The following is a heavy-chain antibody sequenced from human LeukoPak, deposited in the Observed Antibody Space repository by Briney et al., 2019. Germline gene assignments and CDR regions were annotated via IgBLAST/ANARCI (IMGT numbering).Heavy chain of an antibody. CDR1: GGAISNYY. CDR2: IYTSGNT. Sequence: SETLSLTCSVSGGAISNYYWSWIRQPARKGLEWIGRIYTSGNTNYNPSLKSRVTMSVDTSRNQFSLKLSSVTAADTAVYYCARGGGIPDPDYYYYYYMDVWGKGTKVTVSS. CDR3: ARGGGIPDPDYYYYYYMDV. D-gene: IGHD2-2*02. V-gene: IGHV4-4*07. J-gene: IGHJ6*03.